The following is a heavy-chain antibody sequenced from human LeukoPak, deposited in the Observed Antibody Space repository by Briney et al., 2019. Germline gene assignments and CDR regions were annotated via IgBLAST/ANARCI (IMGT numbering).Heavy chain of an antibody. V-gene: IGHV3-21*01. CDR3: ARAKLSPKSYYYGSGSYYYFDY. CDR1: GFTFSSYS. J-gene: IGHJ4*02. Sequence: GGSLRLSCAASGFTFSSYSMNWVRQAPGKGLEWVSSISRSSSYIYYADSVRGRFTISRDNAKNSLYLQMNSPRAEDTAVYYCARAKLSPKSYYYGSGSYYYFDYWGQGTLVTVSS. CDR2: ISRSSSYI. D-gene: IGHD3-10*01.